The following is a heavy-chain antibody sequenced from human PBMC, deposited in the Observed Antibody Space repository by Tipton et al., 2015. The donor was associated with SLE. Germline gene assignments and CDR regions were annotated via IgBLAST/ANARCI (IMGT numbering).Heavy chain of an antibody. Sequence: QLVQSGAEVRKPGASVKVSCKASGYTFTSYGINWVRQAPGQGLEWMGWISVYNGNTNYAQKFQGRVSMTTDTSTSTVYMEVNSLRFEDTAVYYCARRRRDGYNFDYYYGLDVWGQGTTVTVSS. CDR3: ARRRRDGYNFDYYYGLDV. CDR1: GYTFTSYG. D-gene: IGHD5-24*01. J-gene: IGHJ6*02. CDR2: ISVYNGNT. V-gene: IGHV1-18*01.